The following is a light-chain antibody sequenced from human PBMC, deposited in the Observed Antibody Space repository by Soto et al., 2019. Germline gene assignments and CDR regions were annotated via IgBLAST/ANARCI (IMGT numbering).Light chain of an antibody. CDR3: LQDNMYPLT. V-gene: IGKV1-6*01. Sequence: AIQMTQSPSSLSASVGDRVTITCRASQDIGNDLGWYQQKPGKPPKVLIYDTYTLQSGVPSRFSGSRSGTDFTLTISSLKPEDIASYYCLQDNMYPLTFGGGTKVEIE. J-gene: IGKJ4*01. CDR1: QDIGND. CDR2: DTY.